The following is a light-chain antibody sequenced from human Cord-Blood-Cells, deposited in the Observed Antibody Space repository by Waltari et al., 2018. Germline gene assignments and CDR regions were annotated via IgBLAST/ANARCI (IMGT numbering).Light chain of an antibody. V-gene: IGLV3-1*01. CDR1: NWGDKY. CDR2: QVR. Sequence: SYELTQPPSVSVSPGQTASITCSGDNWGDKYACWYQQKPGQSPVLVIYQVRKRPSGIPERFSGSNSGNTATLTISGTQAMDEADYYCQAWDSSHVVFGGGTKLTVL. J-gene: IGLJ2*01. CDR3: QAWDSSHVV.